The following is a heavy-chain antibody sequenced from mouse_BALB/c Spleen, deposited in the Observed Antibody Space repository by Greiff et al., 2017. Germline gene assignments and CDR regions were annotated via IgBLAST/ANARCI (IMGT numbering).Heavy chain of an antibody. CDR3: ARDYGSSYSYAMDY. CDR2: INSNGGST. V-gene: IGHV5-6-3*01. Sequence: EVQRVESGGGLVQPGGSLKLSCAASGFTFSSYGMSWVRQTPDKRLELVATINSNGGSTYYPDSVKGRFTISRDNAKNTLYLQMSSLKSEDTAMYYCARDYGSSYSYAMDYWGQGTSVTVSS. CDR1: GFTFSSYG. J-gene: IGHJ4*01. D-gene: IGHD1-1*01.